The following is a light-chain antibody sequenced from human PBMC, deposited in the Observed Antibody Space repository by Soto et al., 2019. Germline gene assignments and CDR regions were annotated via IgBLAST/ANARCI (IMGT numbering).Light chain of an antibody. CDR1: QSISSW. CDR3: QQYNSCWT. CDR2: KAS. V-gene: IGKV1-5*03. Sequence: DIQITQSPSTLSASLGDRVTNTCRASQSISSWLAWYQQKPGKAPKLLIYKASSLESGVPSRFSGSGSGTEFTLTISSLQPDDFATYYCQQYNSCWTFGQGTKVDIK. J-gene: IGKJ1*01.